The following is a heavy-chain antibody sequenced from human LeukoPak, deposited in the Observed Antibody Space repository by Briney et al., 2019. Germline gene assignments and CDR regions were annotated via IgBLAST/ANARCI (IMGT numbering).Heavy chain of an antibody. CDR3: ATRYFDL. J-gene: IGHJ2*01. V-gene: IGHV3-7*01. CDR2: VKQDGSER. Sequence: SGGSLRLSCAASGFTFSNYWMNWVRQAPGKGLEWVANVKQDGSERYYVASVKGRFTISRDNAKNSLFLQMNSLRAEDTAVYYCATRYFDLWGRGTLDTVSS. CDR1: GFTFSNYW.